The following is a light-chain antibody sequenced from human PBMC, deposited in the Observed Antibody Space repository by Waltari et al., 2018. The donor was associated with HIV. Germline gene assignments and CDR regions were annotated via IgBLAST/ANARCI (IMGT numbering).Light chain of an antibody. CDR2: GAS. CDR3: QQYGDSPIT. CDR1: QSITSNF. J-gene: IGKJ5*01. Sequence: EIVFTQSPGTLSLSPGDRAILSCRASQSITSNFLAWYQQRPGQAPRLLIFGASSRATGIPDRFGGSGSGTDFTLTIGRLEPEDSAVYYCQQYGDSPITFGQGTRLEIK. V-gene: IGKV3-20*01.